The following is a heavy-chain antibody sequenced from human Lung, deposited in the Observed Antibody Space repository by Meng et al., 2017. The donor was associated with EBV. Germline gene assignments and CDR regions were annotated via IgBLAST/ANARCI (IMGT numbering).Heavy chain of an antibody. V-gene: IGHV4-39*01. Sequence: QGAGTALVKPAATLARTFTVSGGSISSSSSYWGWVRQPPGKGLEWIGSTYYSGSSYYNPSLKSRVTISADTSKNQFSLKLSSVTAPDTAVYYCARHSYHSCFDPWGQGTLVTVSS. D-gene: IGHD2-2*01. CDR3: ARHSYHSCFDP. J-gene: IGHJ5*02. CDR2: TYYSGSS. CDR1: GGSISSSSSY.